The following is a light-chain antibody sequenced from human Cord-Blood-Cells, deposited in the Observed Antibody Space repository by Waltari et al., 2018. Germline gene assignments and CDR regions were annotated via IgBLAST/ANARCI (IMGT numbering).Light chain of an antibody. CDR2: GAS. V-gene: IGKV3-20*01. Sequence: EIVLTQSPGTLSLSPGERATLSCRASQSVSSSYLAWYQQKPGHAPRLLIYGASSRATGIPDRFSGSGSGTDFTLTISRLEPEDFAVYYCQQYGSSPPYTFGHGTKLEIK. CDR1: QSVSSSY. J-gene: IGKJ2*01. CDR3: QQYGSSPPYT.